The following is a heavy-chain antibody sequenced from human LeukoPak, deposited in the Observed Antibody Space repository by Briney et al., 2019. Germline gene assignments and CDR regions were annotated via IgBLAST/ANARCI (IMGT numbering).Heavy chain of an antibody. Sequence: ASVKVSCKXSGYTFTGYYMHWVRQAPGQGLEWMGRINPNSGGTNYAQKFQGRVTMTRDTSISTAYMELSRLRSDDTAVYYCARGPGYYYDSSGYYPGDYWGQGTLVTVSS. CDR1: GYTFTGYY. D-gene: IGHD3-22*01. CDR3: ARGPGYYYDSSGYYPGDY. V-gene: IGHV1-2*06. CDR2: INPNSGGT. J-gene: IGHJ4*02.